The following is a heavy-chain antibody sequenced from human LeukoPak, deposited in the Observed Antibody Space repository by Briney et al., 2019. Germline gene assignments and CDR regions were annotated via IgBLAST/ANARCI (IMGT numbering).Heavy chain of an antibody. D-gene: IGHD6-19*01. J-gene: IGHJ5*02. CDR1: GFTFDDYG. CDR2: INWNGGST. Sequence: GGSLRLSCAASGFTFDDYGMSWVRQAPGKGLEWVSGINWNGGSTGYADSVKGRFTISRDNAKNSLYLQMNSLRAEDTALYYCARARAVAGTLGYNWFDPWGQGTLVTVSS. CDR3: ARARAVAGTLGYNWFDP. V-gene: IGHV3-20*04.